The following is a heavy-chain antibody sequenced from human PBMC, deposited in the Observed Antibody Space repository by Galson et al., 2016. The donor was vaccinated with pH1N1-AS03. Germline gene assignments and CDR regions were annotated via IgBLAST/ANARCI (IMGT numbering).Heavy chain of an antibody. CDR1: GFTFSTCS. J-gene: IGHJ4*02. Sequence: SLRLSCAASGFTFSTCSMNWVRQAPGKGLEWVSGIWGNGDSTYYADFVKGRFTISRDNSKNTLYLQMNSLRADDTAVYYCAKDMKPDGVYDLDYWGQGTLVTVSS. D-gene: IGHD5/OR15-5a*01. CDR2: IWGNGDST. V-gene: IGHV3-23*01. CDR3: AKDMKPDGVYDLDY.